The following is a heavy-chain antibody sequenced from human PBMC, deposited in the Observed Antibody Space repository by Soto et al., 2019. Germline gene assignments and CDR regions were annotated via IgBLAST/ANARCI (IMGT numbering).Heavy chain of an antibody. D-gene: IGHD3-10*01. Sequence: QVQLQESGPGLVKPSETLSLTCTVSGGSISGYYWSWIRQPPGKGLEWIGYIYYSGRTNYNPSLKSRVNKSVATSKNQFSLKLSSVTAADSAVYYCATALGRFGELLFDYWGQGTLVTVSS. V-gene: IGHV4-59*01. CDR3: ATALGRFGELLFDY. CDR1: GGSISGYY. J-gene: IGHJ4*02. CDR2: IYYSGRT.